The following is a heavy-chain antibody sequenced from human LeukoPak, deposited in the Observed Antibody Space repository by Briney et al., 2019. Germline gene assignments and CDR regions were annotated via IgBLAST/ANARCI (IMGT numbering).Heavy chain of an antibody. CDR2: IYYSGST. CDR3: AREESSSSSGRWFDP. D-gene: IGHD6-6*01. Sequence: PSETLSLTCTVSGGSISSGGYYWSWIRQHPGKGLEWIGYIYYSGSTYYNPSLKSRVTISVDTSKNQFSLKLSSVTAADTAVYYCAREESSSSSGRWFDPWGQGTLVTVSS. J-gene: IGHJ5*02. V-gene: IGHV4-31*03. CDR1: GGSISSGGYY.